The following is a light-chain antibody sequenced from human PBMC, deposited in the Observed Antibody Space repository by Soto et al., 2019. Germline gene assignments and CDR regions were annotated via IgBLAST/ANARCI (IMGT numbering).Light chain of an antibody. CDR3: QQYFNTPWT. Sequence: DIVMTQSPDSLAVSLGERATINCKSTQSLFYSSNNKDYLAWYQQKPGQPPRLLIYCASTRESGVPERFSGSGSGTDFTLTVSSLQAEDVAVYYCQQYFNTPWTFGQGTKVEIK. J-gene: IGKJ1*01. V-gene: IGKV4-1*01. CDR1: QSLFYSSNNKDY. CDR2: CAS.